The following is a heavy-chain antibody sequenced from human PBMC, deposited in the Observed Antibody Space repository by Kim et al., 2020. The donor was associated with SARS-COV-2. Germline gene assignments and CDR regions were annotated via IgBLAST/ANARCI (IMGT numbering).Heavy chain of an antibody. Sequence: SETLSLTCAVSGGSISSSNWWSWVRQPPGKGLEWIGEIYHSGSTKYNPSLQSRVTISVDKSKNQFSLKLSSVTSADTAVYHCASHSSSSRVFDYSGTGT. D-gene: IGHD6-6*01. J-gene: IGHJ4*02. CDR3: ASHSSSSRVFDY. CDR2: IYHSGST. V-gene: IGHV4-4*02. CDR1: GGSISSSNW.